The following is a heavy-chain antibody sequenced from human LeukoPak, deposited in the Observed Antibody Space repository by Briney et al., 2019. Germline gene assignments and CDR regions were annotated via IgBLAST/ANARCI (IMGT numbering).Heavy chain of an antibody. CDR3: ARTVLEYCSGGTCYGFWFDP. CDR1: GYTFTSYA. J-gene: IGHJ5*02. CDR2: ISPYNGNA. D-gene: IGHD2-15*01. Sequence: GASVKVSCKASGYTFTSYAITWVRQAPGQGLEWMGWISPYNGNANYTQNLQGRVTMTTDTSTSTAYMELRSLRSDDTAVYYCARTVLEYCSGGTCYGFWFDPWGQGTLVTVSS. V-gene: IGHV1-18*01.